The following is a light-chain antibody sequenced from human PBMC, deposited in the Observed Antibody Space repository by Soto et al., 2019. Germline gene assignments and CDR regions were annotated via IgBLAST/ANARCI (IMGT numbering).Light chain of an antibody. CDR2: AAS. J-gene: IGKJ3*01. CDR1: QGISNY. Sequence: DIQMTQSPSSLSASVGDRVTITCRASQGISNYLAWYQQKPGKVPKLLIYAASTLQSAVPSRFSGSGSGTDFTLTISSLQPEDVATYYCQKYNSAPSFTFGPGTKVDIK. CDR3: QKYNSAPSFT. V-gene: IGKV1-27*01.